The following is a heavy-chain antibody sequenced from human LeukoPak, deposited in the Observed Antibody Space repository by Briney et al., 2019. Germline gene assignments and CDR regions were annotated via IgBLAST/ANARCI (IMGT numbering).Heavy chain of an antibody. V-gene: IGHV3-30-3*01. Sequence: GGSLRLSCAASGVTFSSYAMHWVRQAPGKGLEWVAVISYDGSNKYYADSVKGRFTISRDNSKNTLYLQMNSLRAEDTAVYYCATADGVYWGQGTLVTVSS. J-gene: IGHJ4*02. CDR1: GVTFSSYA. CDR3: ATADGVY. D-gene: IGHD3-16*01. CDR2: ISYDGSNK.